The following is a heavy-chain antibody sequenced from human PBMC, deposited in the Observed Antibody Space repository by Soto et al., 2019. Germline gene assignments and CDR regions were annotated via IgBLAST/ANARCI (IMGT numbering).Heavy chain of an antibody. CDR2: ISYDGSNK. Sequence: QVQLVESGGGVVQPGRSLRLSCAASGFTFSSYAMYWVRQAPGEGLEWVAVISYDGSNKYYADSVKGRFTISRDNSRNTLYLQLNSLRAEDTAVYYCARAPGGYYYYYGMDVWGQGTTVTVSS. CDR3: ARAPGGYYYYYGMDV. V-gene: IGHV3-30-3*01. J-gene: IGHJ6*02. D-gene: IGHD3-16*01. CDR1: GFTFSSYA.